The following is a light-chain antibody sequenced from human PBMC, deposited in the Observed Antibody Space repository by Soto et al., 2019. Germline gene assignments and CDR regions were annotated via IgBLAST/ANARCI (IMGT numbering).Light chain of an antibody. CDR2: RNN. Sequence: VLTQPPSASGTPGQRVTISCSGSSSNIGSNYVYWYQQLPGTAPKLLIYRNNQRPSGVPDRFSGSKSGTSASLAISGLRSEDEGDYYCATWDDSLSGWVFGGGTQLTVL. CDR3: ATWDDSLSGWV. CDR1: SSNIGSNY. J-gene: IGLJ3*02. V-gene: IGLV1-47*01.